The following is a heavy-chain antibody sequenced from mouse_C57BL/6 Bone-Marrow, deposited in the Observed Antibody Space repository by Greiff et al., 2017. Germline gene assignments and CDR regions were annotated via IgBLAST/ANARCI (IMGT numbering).Heavy chain of an antibody. CDR3: ARTGIYYYGSSRFAY. V-gene: IGHV1-59*01. CDR2: IDPSDSYT. Sequence: VQLQQPGAELVRPGTSVKLSCKASGYTFTSYWMHWVKQRPGQGLEWIGVIDPSDSYTNYNQKFKGKATLTVDTSSSTAYMQLSSLTSEDSAVYYCARTGIYYYGSSRFAYWGQGTLVTVSA. J-gene: IGHJ3*01. CDR1: GYTFTSYW. D-gene: IGHD1-1*01.